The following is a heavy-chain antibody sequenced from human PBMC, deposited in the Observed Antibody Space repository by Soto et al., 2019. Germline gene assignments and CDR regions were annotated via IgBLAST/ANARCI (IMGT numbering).Heavy chain of an antibody. CDR2: INHDGST. V-gene: IGHV4-59*08. CDR1: GGSISGDH. D-gene: IGHD3-22*01. J-gene: IGHJ4*02. Sequence: QVQLQESGPGLVKPSETLSLTCTVSGGSISGDHWSWIRQPPGTGLEWIGYINHDGSTNYSPALRRGVIISVDTSQNQFSLKLNSVTAADTAVYYCATYSSGGGGRGYWGQGTLVTVSS. CDR3: ATYSSGGGGRGY.